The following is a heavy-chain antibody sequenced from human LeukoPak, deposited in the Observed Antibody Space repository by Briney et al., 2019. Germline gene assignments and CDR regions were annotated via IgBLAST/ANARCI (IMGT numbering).Heavy chain of an antibody. CDR2: INPNSGGT. CDR1: GYTFTGYY. Sequence: PGASVKVSCKASGYTFTGYYMHWVRQAPGQGLEWMGWINPNSGGTNYAQKFQGRVTMTRDTSISTAYMELSRLRSDGTAVYYCARESSGYSSGWYYFDYWGQGTLVTVSS. D-gene: IGHD6-19*01. V-gene: IGHV1-2*02. CDR3: ARESSGYSSGWYYFDY. J-gene: IGHJ4*02.